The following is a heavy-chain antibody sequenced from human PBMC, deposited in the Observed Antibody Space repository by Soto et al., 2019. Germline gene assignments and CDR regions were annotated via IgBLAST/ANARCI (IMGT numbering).Heavy chain of an antibody. D-gene: IGHD6-13*01. CDR2: IYYSGST. Sequence: SETLSLTCTVSGGSISSGGYYWSWIRQHPGKGLEWIGYIYYSGSTYYNPSLKSRVTISVDTSKNQFSLKLSSVTAADTAVYYCASRIAAAGDYYYYGMDVWGQGTTVTVSS. CDR3: ASRIAAAGDYYYYGMDV. J-gene: IGHJ6*02. CDR1: GGSISSGGYY. V-gene: IGHV4-31*03.